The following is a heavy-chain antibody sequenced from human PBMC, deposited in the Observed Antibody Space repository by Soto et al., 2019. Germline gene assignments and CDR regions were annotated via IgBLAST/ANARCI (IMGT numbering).Heavy chain of an antibody. D-gene: IGHD1-1*01. CDR1: GGSISSSNW. CDR2: IYHSGST. Sequence: SETLSLTCAVSGGSISSSNWWSWVRQPPGKGLEWIGEIYHSGSTNYNPSLKSRVTISVDKSKNQFSLKLSSVTAADTAVYYCARGGGWKGYYYYGMDVWGQGTTVTVS. J-gene: IGHJ6*02. CDR3: ARGGGWKGYYYYGMDV. V-gene: IGHV4-4*02.